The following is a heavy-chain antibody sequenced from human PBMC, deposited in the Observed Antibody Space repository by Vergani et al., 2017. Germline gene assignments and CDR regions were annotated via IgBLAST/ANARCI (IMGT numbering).Heavy chain of an antibody. D-gene: IGHD5-12*01. Sequence: VQLVESGGGVVQPGRSLRLSCAASGFTFSSYSMNWVRQAPGKGLEWVSSISSSSSYIYYADSVKGRFTISRDNAKNSLYLQMNSLRAEDTAVYYCARVEATSTGWFDPWGQGTLVTVSS. CDR1: GFTFSSYS. V-gene: IGHV3-21*01. CDR3: ARVEATSTGWFDP. CDR2: ISSSSSYI. J-gene: IGHJ5*02.